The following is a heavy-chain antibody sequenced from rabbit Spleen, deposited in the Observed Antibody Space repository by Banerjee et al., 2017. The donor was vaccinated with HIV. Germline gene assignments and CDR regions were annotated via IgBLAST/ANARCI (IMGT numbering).Heavy chain of an antibody. CDR2: IYPFTSIT. Sequence: QELVESGGGLVQPGESLKLSCNASGFDFTTYYMSWVRRAPGKGLEWIGIIYPFTSITDYASWVNGRFTISIDDAQNTVDLQMDSLTAADTATYFCARDMFSGYGPFNLWGPGTLVTVS. CDR3: ARDMFSGYGPFNL. J-gene: IGHJ4*01. V-gene: IGHV1S7*01. D-gene: IGHD6-1*01. CDR1: GFDFTTYY.